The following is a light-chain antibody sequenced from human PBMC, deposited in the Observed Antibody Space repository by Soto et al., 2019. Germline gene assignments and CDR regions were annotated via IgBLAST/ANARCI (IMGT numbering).Light chain of an antibody. Sequence: AIRMTQSPSSFSASTGDRVTITCRASQGISSYLAWYQQKPGKAPKLLIYAASYLGNGVPSRFSGSGSGTYFTLTIRSLQPEDLATYYCQQSYTTPLTFGGGTKVDIK. CDR1: QGISSY. CDR2: AAS. J-gene: IGKJ4*01. CDR3: QQSYTTPLT. V-gene: IGKV1-8*01.